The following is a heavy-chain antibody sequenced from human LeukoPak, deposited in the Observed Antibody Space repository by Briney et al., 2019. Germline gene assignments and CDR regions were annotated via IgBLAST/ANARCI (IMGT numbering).Heavy chain of an antibody. CDR2: IYYSGST. J-gene: IGHJ6*02. V-gene: IGHV4-59*01. CDR3: AREGSGPSPLPDV. D-gene: IGHD3-10*01. Sequence: KPSETLSLTCTVSGGSISSYYWSWIRQPPGAGLEWIGYIYYSGSTKYNPSLKSRVTISVDTSKNQFSLKLSSVTAADTAVYYCAREGSGPSPLPDVWGQGTTVTVSS. CDR1: GGSISSYY.